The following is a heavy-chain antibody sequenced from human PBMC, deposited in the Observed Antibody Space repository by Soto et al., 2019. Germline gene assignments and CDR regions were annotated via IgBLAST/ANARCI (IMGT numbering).Heavy chain of an antibody. CDR2: INHSGST. J-gene: IGHJ4*02. CDR1: GGSFSGYY. Sequence: QEQLQQWGAGLLKPSETLSLTCAVYGGSFSGYYWTWIRQPPGTGLEWIGEINHSGSTDYNPSLKSRVTISVDTSTNQFSLKLTSVTAADTAVYYCARDKITGLFDYWGQGTLVTVSS. V-gene: IGHV4-34*01. CDR3: ARDKITGLFDY. D-gene: IGHD2-8*02.